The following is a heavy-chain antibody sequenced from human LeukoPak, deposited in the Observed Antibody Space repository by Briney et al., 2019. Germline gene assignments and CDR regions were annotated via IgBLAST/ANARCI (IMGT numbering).Heavy chain of an antibody. CDR2: INPNSGGT. CDR1: GYTFTAYY. J-gene: IGHJ4*02. V-gene: IGHV1-2*02. D-gene: IGHD1-1*01. Sequence: ASVKVSCKASGYTFTAYYIHWVRQAPGQGLEWMGWINPNSGGTNYAQKFQGRVTMTRDTSISSSYMELSSLTSDDAAVYYCARALYNWNDVGYVYWGQGTLVTVSS. CDR3: ARALYNWNDVGYVY.